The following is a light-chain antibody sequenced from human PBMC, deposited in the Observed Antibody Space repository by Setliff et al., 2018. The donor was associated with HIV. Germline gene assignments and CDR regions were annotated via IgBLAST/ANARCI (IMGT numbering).Light chain of an antibody. Sequence: QSALTQPRSVSGSRGQSVTISCTGSSSDVGGYTYVSWYQQHPGKAPKLMIYEVAKRPSGVSNRFSGSKSGNTASLTISGLQAEDEADFYCCSYAGRSTLVFGGGTKVTVL. CDR2: EVA. J-gene: IGLJ2*01. CDR1: SSDVGGYTY. CDR3: CSYAGRSTLV. V-gene: IGLV2-23*02.